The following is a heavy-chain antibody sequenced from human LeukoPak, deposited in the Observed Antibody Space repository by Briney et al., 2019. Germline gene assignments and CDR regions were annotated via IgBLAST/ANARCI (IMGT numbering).Heavy chain of an antibody. CDR2: IFYSGST. Sequence: SETLSLTCTVSGGPVSSGSYYWSWIRQPPGKGLEWIGFIFYSGSTKYNPSLKSRLTVSVDTSKSQFSLKLSSVTAADTAVYYCARDSGWFAYWGQGTLVTVSS. V-gene: IGHV4-61*01. CDR3: ARDSGWFAY. J-gene: IGHJ4*02. D-gene: IGHD3-10*01. CDR1: GGPVSSGSYY.